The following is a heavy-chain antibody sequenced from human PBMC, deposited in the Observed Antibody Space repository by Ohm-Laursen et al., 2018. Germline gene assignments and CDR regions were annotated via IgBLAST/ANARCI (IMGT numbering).Heavy chain of an antibody. CDR3: ATDGADYIWFGELLS. CDR2: FDPEDGET. V-gene: IGHV1-24*01. Sequence: ASSVKVSCKASGGTFSSYAISWVRQAPGQGLEWMGGFDPEDGETIYAQKFQGRVTMTEDTSTDTAYMELSSLRSEDTAVYYCATDGADYIWFGELLSWGQGTLVTVSS. D-gene: IGHD3-10*01. CDR1: GGTFSSYA. J-gene: IGHJ5*02.